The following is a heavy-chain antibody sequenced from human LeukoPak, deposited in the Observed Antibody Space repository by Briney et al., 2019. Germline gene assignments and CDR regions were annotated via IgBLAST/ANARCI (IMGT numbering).Heavy chain of an antibody. CDR2: ISAYNGNT. J-gene: IGHJ4*02. V-gene: IGHV1-18*01. Sequence: GASVKLSCKASGYTFTSYGISWVRQAPGQGIEWMGWISAYNGNTNYAKKLKGRVTITTDTATSTAYMELRSLKSDDTAVYYCARYYYFDYWGQGTRVTVSS. CDR3: ARYYYFDY. CDR1: GYTFTSYG.